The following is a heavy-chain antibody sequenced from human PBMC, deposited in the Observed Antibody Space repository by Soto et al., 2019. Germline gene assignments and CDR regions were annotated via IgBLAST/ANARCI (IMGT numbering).Heavy chain of an antibody. J-gene: IGHJ6*02. CDR2: ISGSGSPT. V-gene: IGHV3-23*01. CDR1: GFTFSSYA. CDR3: ASDMSGGTYNYYYGMDV. Sequence: PGGSLRLSCAASGFTFSSYAMTWVRHAPGRGLEWVSAISGSGSPTYYADSVKGRFTISRDNSKNTLYLQMNSLRADDTAVYYCASDMSGGTYNYYYGMDVWGQGTTVTVSS. D-gene: IGHD1-26*01.